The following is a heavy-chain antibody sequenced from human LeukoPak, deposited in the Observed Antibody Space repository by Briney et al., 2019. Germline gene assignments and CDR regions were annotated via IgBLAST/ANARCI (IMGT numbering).Heavy chain of an antibody. V-gene: IGHV3-21*01. D-gene: IGHD5-18*01. J-gene: IGHJ4*02. CDR3: ARSWDTSTLDY. CDR1: GFTFSSYS. CDR2: ISSSSSYI. Sequence: GGSLRLSCAASGFTFSSYSMNWVRQAPGKGLEWVSSISSSSSYIYYADSVKVRFTISRDNAKNSLYLQMNSLRAEDTAVYYCARSWDTSTLDYWGQGTLVTVSS.